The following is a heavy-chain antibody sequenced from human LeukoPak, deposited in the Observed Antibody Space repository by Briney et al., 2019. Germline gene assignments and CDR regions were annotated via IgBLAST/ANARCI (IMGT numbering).Heavy chain of an antibody. D-gene: IGHD6-19*01. CDR1: GDSISSYY. Sequence: SETLSLTCTVSGDSISSYYWSWIRQPPGKGLEWIGYIYYSGSTNYNPSLKSRVTISVDTSKNQFSLKLSSVTAADTAVYYCARYLPGYSSGCYFDYWGQGTLVTVSS. CDR3: ARYLPGYSSGCYFDY. CDR2: IYYSGST. J-gene: IGHJ4*02. V-gene: IGHV4-59*01.